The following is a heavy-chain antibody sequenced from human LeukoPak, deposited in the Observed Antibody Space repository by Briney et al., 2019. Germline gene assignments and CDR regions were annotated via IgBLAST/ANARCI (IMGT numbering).Heavy chain of an antibody. CDR3: ARDRRITMVRGVIITSCYYGMDV. CDR1: GFTFSSYA. J-gene: IGHJ6*02. D-gene: IGHD3-10*01. V-gene: IGHV3-30*04. CDR2: ISYDGSNK. Sequence: PGRSLRLSCAASGFTFSSYAMHWVRQAPGKGLEWVAVISYDGSNKYYADSVKGRFTISRDNSKNTLYLQMNSLRAEDTAVYYCARDRRITMVRGVIITSCYYGMDVWGQGTTVTVSS.